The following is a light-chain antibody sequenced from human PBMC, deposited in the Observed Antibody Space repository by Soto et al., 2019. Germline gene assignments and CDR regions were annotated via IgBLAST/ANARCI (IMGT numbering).Light chain of an antibody. V-gene: IGKV1-39*01. Sequence: DIQMTQSPSSLSASVGDRVTITCRASESISRHLNWYQQKPGKAPKILIYAASSLQNGVPSRFRGSGSGTDFTLTITNLQPEDFATYYSQQTYSTLSITFGQGTRLYI. CDR2: AAS. CDR3: QQTYSTLSIT. CDR1: ESISRH. J-gene: IGKJ5*01.